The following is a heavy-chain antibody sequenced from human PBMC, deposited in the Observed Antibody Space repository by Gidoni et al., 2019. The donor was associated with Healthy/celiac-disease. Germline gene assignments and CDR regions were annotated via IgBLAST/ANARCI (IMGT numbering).Heavy chain of an antibody. CDR2: INPSGGST. V-gene: IGHV1-46*01. J-gene: IGHJ3*02. Sequence: QVQLVQSGAEVKKPGASVKVSCKASGYTFTSYYMHWVRQAPGQGFEWMGIINPSGGSTSYAQKFQGRVTMNRETSTSTVYMELSSLRSEDTAVYYCARGRRIAAAGTRGAFDIWGQGTMVTVSS. CDR1: GYTFTSYY. D-gene: IGHD6-13*01. CDR3: ARGRRIAAAGTRGAFDI.